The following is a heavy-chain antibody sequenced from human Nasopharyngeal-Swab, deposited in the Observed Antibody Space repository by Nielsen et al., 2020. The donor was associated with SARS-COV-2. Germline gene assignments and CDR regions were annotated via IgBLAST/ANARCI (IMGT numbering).Heavy chain of an antibody. CDR3: ARQYQNYFGSGDYHGAFDI. J-gene: IGHJ3*02. D-gene: IGHD3-10*01. V-gene: IGHV5-10-1*01. Sequence: GESLKISCEGSGYSFSNYWISWVRQVPGKGLEWVGKVDPSDSYTDYSPSLRGHVTISVDRSISTAYLQWRSLKASDTAMYYCARQYQNYFGSGDYHGAFDIWGQGTMVTVSS. CDR2: VDPSDSYT. CDR1: GYSFSNYW.